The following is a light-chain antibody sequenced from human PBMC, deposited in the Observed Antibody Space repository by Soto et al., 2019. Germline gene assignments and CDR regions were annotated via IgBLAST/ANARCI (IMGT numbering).Light chain of an antibody. CDR3: QLYGSSPLFT. Sequence: TVLTQSPDTLSLSPGERATLSCRASQSVSSAYLAWFQQKPGQTPRLLISGASSRATGIPERFSGSGSGTDFTLTISRLEPEDFAVYWCQLYGSSPLFTFGPGTKVDIK. CDR1: QSVSSAY. CDR2: GAS. J-gene: IGKJ3*01. V-gene: IGKV3-20*01.